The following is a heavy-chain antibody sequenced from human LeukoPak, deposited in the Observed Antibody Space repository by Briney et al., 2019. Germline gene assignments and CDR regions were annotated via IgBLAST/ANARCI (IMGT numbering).Heavy chain of an antibody. CDR1: GFASIRYS. V-gene: IGHV3-7*01. CDR2: IKQDGSEK. J-gene: IGHJ4*02. CDR3: ARGPPFYSSGRANLSYFEY. D-gene: IGHD6-19*01. Sequence: GGSLRPSRAASGFASIRYSVRWGRQAPGMGLEWVANIKQDGSEKYSVDSVKGRFTISRDNAKKSLYLTMNNLRAEDTAVYDCARGPPFYSSGRANLSYFEYWGQGTMVTVSS.